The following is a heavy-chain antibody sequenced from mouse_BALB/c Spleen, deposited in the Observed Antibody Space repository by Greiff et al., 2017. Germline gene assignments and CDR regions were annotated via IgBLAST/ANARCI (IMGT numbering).Heavy chain of an antibody. CDR2: INSNGGST. CDR3: ARQAYDGYWYFDV. D-gene: IGHD2-3*01. V-gene: IGHV5-6-2*01. CDR1: GFTFSSYY. J-gene: IGHJ1*01. Sequence: DVHLVESGGGLVKLGGSLKLSCAASGFTFSSYYMSWVRQTPEKRLELVAAINSNGGSTYYPDTVKGRFTISRDNAKNTLYLQMSSLKSEDTALYYCARQAYDGYWYFDVWGAGTTVTVSS.